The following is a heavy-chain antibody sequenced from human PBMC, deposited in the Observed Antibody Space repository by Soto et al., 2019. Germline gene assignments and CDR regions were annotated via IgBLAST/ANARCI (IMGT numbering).Heavy chain of an antibody. CDR3: ARDRGLCGPDK. J-gene: IGHJ4*02. V-gene: IGHV1-69*12. Sequence: QVQLVQSGAEMKKPGSSVKVTCKASGGTFSRNSIRWVRQAPGQGLEWMGGVIPTFGTAKYAQKFQGGDTITADESTSTSYMELRRLTSEDTAVYYCARDRGLCGPDKWGQGTLVSISS. D-gene: IGHD2-8*01. CDR2: VIPTFGTA. CDR1: GGTFSRNS.